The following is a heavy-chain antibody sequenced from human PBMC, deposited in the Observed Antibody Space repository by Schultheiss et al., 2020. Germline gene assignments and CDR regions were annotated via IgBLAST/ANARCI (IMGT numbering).Heavy chain of an antibody. Sequence: SETLSLTCTVSGGSISSGGYYWSWIRQHPGKGLEWIGYIYYSGSTYYNPSLKGLVTISVDTSKNQFSLKLSSVTAADTAVYYCARVDTAMVTGFGAFDIWGQGTMVTVSS. D-gene: IGHD5-18*01. V-gene: IGHV4-31*01. CDR2: IYYSGST. J-gene: IGHJ3*02. CDR3: ARVDTAMVTGFGAFDI. CDR1: GGSISSGGYY.